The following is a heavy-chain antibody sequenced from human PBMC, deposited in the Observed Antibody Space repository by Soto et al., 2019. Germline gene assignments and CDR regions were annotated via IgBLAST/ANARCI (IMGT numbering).Heavy chain of an antibody. CDR3: AKDISTSGSVTSRVSFDY. J-gene: IGHJ4*02. CDR2: ISGSGGNT. D-gene: IGHD2-21*02. CDR1: GFTFSSYA. Sequence: EVQLLESGGGWVQPGGSLRLSCAASGFTFSSYAMSWVRQAPGKGLEWVSAISGSGGNTYYADSVKGRFTISSDNSKNTLYLQMNSLRAEDTAVYYCAKDISTSGSVTSRVSFDYWGQGPLVTVSS. V-gene: IGHV3-23*01.